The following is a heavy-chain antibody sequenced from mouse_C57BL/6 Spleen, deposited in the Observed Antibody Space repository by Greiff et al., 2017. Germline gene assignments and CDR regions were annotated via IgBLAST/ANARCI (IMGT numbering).Heavy chain of an antibody. CDR2: ISSGGDYI. D-gene: IGHD2-5*01. Sequence: EVKVVESGEGLVKPGGSLKLSCAASGFTFSSYAMSWVRQTPEKRLEWVAYISSGGDYIYYADTVKGRFTISRDNARNTLYLQMSSLKSEDTAMYYCTREGAYYSNYRGYFDVWGTGTTVTVSS. CDR3: TREGAYYSNYRGYFDV. V-gene: IGHV5-9-1*02. CDR1: GFTFSSYA. J-gene: IGHJ1*03.